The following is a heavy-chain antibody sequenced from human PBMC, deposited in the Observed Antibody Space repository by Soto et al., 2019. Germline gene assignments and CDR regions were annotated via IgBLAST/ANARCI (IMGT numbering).Heavy chain of an antibody. V-gene: IGHV1-18*01. D-gene: IGHD3-3*01. J-gene: IGHJ6*02. CDR1: GYTFTSYG. CDR3: ARADFWSGYGLAIGMDV. CDR2: ISAYNGNT. Sequence: ASVKVSCKASGYTFTSYGISWVRQAPGQGLEWMGWISAYNGNTNYAQKLQGRVTMTRNTSTSTAYMELSSLRSEDTAVYYCARADFWSGYGLAIGMDVWGQGTTVTVSS.